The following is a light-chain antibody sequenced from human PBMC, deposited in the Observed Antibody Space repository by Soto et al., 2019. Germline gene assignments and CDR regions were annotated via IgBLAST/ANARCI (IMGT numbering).Light chain of an antibody. CDR2: SAS. J-gene: IGKJ5*01. CDR3: HQFNSYPHT. CDR1: QGISSA. Sequence: AIQLTQSPSSLSASVGDRVTITCRASQGISSALAWFQQKPGKPPKLLIYSASSLESGVPSRFSGSGSGTDFSLTISSLQPEDFATYFCHQFNSYPHTFGQGTRLEIK. V-gene: IGKV1-13*02.